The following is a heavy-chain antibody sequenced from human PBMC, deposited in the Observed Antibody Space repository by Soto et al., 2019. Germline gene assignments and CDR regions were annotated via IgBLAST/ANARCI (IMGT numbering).Heavy chain of an antibody. V-gene: IGHV1-18*01. J-gene: IGHJ4*02. CDR3: ARDRGYYGSGSHFDY. CDR2: ISAYNGNT. CDR1: GYTFTRYG. D-gene: IGHD3-10*01. Sequence: GASVKVSCKASGYTFTRYGIGWVRQAPGQGLEWMGWISAYNGNTNYAQKLQGRVTMTTDTSTSTAYMELRSLRSDDTAVYYCARDRGYYGSGSHFDYWGQGTLVTVSS.